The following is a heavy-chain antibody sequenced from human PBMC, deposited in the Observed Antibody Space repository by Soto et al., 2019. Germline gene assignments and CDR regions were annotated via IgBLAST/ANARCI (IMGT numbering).Heavy chain of an antibody. J-gene: IGHJ3*02. V-gene: IGHV1-18*01. D-gene: IGHD3-3*01. Sequence: ASVKVSCKASGYTFTSYGISWVRQAPGQGLEWMGCIGPYNGKTNYAQKFQGRVTMTEDTSTDTAYMELSSLRSEDTAVYYCATSDLGVVIRSDAFDIWGQGTMVTVSS. CDR3: ATSDLGVVIRSDAFDI. CDR2: IGPYNGKT. CDR1: GYTFTSYG.